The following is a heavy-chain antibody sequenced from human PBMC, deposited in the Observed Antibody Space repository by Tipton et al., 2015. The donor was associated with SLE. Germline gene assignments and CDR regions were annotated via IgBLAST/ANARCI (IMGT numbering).Heavy chain of an antibody. CDR3: ARNGHGETYEFFTEYLRH. CDR2: LYYTGNT. CDR1: GYSISNTNW. V-gene: IGHV4-28*06. Sequence: TLSLTCAVSGYSISNTNWWGWIRQPPGKGLEWIGYLYYTGNTNYNPSLESRVTMSVDTSKNQFSLKLSSVTAFDTAVYYCARNGHGETYEFFTEYLRHWGQGTLVTVSS. J-gene: IGHJ1*01. D-gene: IGHD5-12*01.